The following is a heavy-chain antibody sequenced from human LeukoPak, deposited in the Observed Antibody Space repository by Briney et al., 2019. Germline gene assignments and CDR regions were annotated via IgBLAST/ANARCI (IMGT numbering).Heavy chain of an antibody. D-gene: IGHD6-13*01. CDR1: GGSISSSSYY. Sequence: PSETLSLTCTVSGGSISSSSYYWGWIRQPPGKGLEWIGSIYYSGSTYYNPSLKSRVTISVDTSKNQFSLKLSSVTAADTAVYYYASSGIAADDYWGQGTLVTVSS. V-gene: IGHV4-39*01. CDR2: IYYSGST. J-gene: IGHJ4*02. CDR3: ASSGIAADDY.